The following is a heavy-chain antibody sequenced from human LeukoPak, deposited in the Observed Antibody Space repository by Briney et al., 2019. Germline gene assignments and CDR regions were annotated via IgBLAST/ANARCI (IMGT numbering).Heavy chain of an antibody. CDR3: ARGGKQWLVL. CDR1: GGSFSGYY. J-gene: IGHJ4*02. CDR2: INHSGST. V-gene: IGHV4-34*01. Sequence: PSETLSLTCAVYGGSFSGYYWIWMRQPPGKGLEWIGEINHSGSTNYNPSLKSRVTISVDTSKNQFSLKLSSVTAADTAVYYCARGGKQWLVLWGQGTLVTVSS. D-gene: IGHD6-19*01.